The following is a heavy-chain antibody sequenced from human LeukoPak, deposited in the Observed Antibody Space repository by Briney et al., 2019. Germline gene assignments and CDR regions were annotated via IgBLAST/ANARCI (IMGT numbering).Heavy chain of an antibody. Sequence: PSKTLSLTCTVSGSISGYYWSWTRQPPGKGLEWIGYIYTSGSTNYNPSLESRVTISVDTSKNQFSLDLSSVTAADTAVYYCARQKCTSTSCLTKNAFDIWGQGTMVTVSS. J-gene: IGHJ3*02. CDR3: ARQKCTSTSCLTKNAFDI. CDR2: IYTSGST. D-gene: IGHD2-2*01. CDR1: GSISGYY. V-gene: IGHV4-4*09.